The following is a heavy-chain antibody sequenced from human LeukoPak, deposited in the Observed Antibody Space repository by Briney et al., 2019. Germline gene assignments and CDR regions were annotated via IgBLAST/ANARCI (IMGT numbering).Heavy chain of an antibody. CDR2: INPNSGGT. V-gene: IGHV1-2*02. CDR3: ARARRGPPTYVMRPEDAFDI. D-gene: IGHD3-10*01. Sequence: GASVKVSCKASGYTFTGYYMHWVRQAPGQGLEWIGWINPNSGGTNYAQKFQGRVTMTRDTSISTAYMELSRLRSDDTAVYYCARARRGPPTYVMRPEDAFDIWGQGTMVTVSS. CDR1: GYTFTGYY. J-gene: IGHJ3*02.